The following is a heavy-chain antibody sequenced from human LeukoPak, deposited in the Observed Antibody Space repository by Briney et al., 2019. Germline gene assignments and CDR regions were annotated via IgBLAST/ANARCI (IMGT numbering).Heavy chain of an antibody. D-gene: IGHD3-10*01. CDR2: IDPSDSYT. CDR1: GYSFTSYW. Sequence: GESLKISCKGSGYSFTSYWISWVRQMPGKGLEWMGRIDPSDSYTNYRPSFQGHVTISTDKSISTAYLQWSSLKAADTAVYYCARQGVRGVYYFDYWGQGTLVTVSS. V-gene: IGHV5-10-1*01. J-gene: IGHJ4*02. CDR3: ARQGVRGVYYFDY.